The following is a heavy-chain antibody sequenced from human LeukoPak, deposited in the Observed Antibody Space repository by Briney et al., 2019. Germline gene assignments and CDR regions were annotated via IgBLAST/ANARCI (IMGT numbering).Heavy chain of an antibody. Sequence: PGGSLRLSCAASGFNLGTYWMHWVRQAPGKGLVWVSRISYDGSNANYADFVKGRFTISRDNAKNTLYLQMNSLRAEDTAVYYCATSRGSWPDYFDYWGQGTLVTVSS. CDR1: GFNLGTYW. CDR2: ISYDGSNA. J-gene: IGHJ4*02. CDR3: ATSRGSWPDYFDY. D-gene: IGHD6-13*01. V-gene: IGHV3-74*01.